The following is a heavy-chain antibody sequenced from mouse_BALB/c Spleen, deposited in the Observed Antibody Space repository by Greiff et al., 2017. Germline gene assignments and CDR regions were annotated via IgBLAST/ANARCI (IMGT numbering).Heavy chain of an antibody. Sequence: EVKVVESGGGLVKPGGSLKLSCAASGFTFSSYAMSWVRQTPEKRLEWVATISSGGSYTYYPDSVKGRFTISRDNAKNTLYLQMSSLRSEDTAMYYGAGVGGYWGQGTTLTVSS. J-gene: IGHJ2*01. D-gene: IGHD1-1*02. CDR1: GFTFSSYA. CDR2: ISSGGSYT. CDR3: AGVGGY. V-gene: IGHV5-9-3*01.